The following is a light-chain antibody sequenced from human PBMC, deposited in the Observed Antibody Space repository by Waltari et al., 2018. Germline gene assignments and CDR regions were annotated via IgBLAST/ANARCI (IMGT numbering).Light chain of an antibody. CDR2: GNN. J-gene: IGLJ2*01. CDR1: SPNIGAGFA. V-gene: IGLV1-40*01. Sequence: QSVLTQPPSLSGAPGQRVTMSCTGSSPNIGAGFAVPWYQHLPGTAPKLLIFGNNYRPSGVPDRFSASKSGASASLAITGLQSEDEAVYYCQSYDSRLSVVVFGGGTKLTVL. CDR3: QSYDSRLSVVV.